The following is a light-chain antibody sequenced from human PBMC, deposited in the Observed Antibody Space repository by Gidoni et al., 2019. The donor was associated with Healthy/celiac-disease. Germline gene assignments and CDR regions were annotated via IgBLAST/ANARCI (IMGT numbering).Light chain of an antibody. Sequence: DIPMTQSPSSLSASVGDRVTITCQASQDISNYLNWYQQKQGKAPKLLIYDASTLETGVPSRFSGSGSGTDFTFTISSLQPEDIATYYCQQYDNLPLTFGGGTKVEIK. V-gene: IGKV1-33*01. CDR3: QQYDNLPLT. CDR1: QDISNY. CDR2: DAS. J-gene: IGKJ4*01.